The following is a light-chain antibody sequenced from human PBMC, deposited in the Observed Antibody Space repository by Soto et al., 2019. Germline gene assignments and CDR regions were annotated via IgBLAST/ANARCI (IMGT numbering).Light chain of an antibody. CDR2: DAA. J-gene: IGKJ4*01. CDR3: QHYDSLPPP. CDR1: QDINRY. V-gene: IGKV1-33*01. Sequence: DLHLTQSPSSLSPSVGDRVTITCQANQDINRYVNWYQQQLGKAPKLLMFDAATLESGVPSRFSGSGSGTEFTLTISSLQPEDFATYFCQHYDSLPPPFGGGTKVAIK.